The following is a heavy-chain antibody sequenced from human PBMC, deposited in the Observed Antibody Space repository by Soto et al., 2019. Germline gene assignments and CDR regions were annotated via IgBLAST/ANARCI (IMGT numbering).Heavy chain of an antibody. CDR1: GFSLSTSGVG. Sequence: QITLKESGPTLVKPTQTLTLTCTFSGFSLSTSGVGVGWIRQPPGKALEWLALIYWDDDKRYSPSLKSRLTITKDHPKNQVVLTMANMDPGDTATYYCAHREYYYGSGASHFDYWGQGTLVTVSS. CDR2: IYWDDDK. J-gene: IGHJ4*02. CDR3: AHREYYYGSGASHFDY. V-gene: IGHV2-5*02. D-gene: IGHD3-10*01.